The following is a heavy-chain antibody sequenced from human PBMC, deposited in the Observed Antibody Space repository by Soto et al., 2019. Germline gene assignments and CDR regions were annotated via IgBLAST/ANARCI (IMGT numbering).Heavy chain of an antibody. D-gene: IGHD6-19*01. CDR3: VKDGSSGWPYYYGMDV. Sequence: QVQLVESGGGGVQPGRSLRLSCAASGFTFSSYGMHWVRQAPGKGLEWVAVISYDARNKYYADSVKGRFTISRDNSKNTLYLQMSSLRPEDTAVYYCVKDGSSGWPYYYGMDVWGQGTTVTVSS. CDR2: ISYDARNK. CDR1: GFTFSSYG. V-gene: IGHV3-30*18. J-gene: IGHJ6*02.